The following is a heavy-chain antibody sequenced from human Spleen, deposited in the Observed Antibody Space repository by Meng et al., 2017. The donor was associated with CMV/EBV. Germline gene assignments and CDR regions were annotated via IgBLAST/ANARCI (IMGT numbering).Heavy chain of an antibody. CDR2: FSGNTGFI. Sequence: SLKIYCTASGFTFGDFAMHWVRQTPGVGLVWVSGFSGNTGFIAYADSVKGRFTISRDNAKKTLSLQMDSLRPEDTGLYYCAKGGGERVTFDAMDVWGQGTTVTVSS. D-gene: IGHD2-21*02. V-gene: IGHV3-9*01. CDR1: GFTFGDFA. CDR3: AKGGGERVTFDAMDV. J-gene: IGHJ6*02.